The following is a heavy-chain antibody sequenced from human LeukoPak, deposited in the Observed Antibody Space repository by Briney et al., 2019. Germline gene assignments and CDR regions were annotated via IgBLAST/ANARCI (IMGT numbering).Heavy chain of an antibody. CDR2: ISYSGST. CDR1: GGSISSGDYY. Sequence: SETLSLTCTVSGGSISSGDYYWSWIRQHPGKGPEWIGHISYSGSTYYNPSLKSRIIISVDTSKNYFSLKLSSVTAADTAVYYCARLTTTVSAWSDPWGQGTVVTVSS. V-gene: IGHV4-31*03. D-gene: IGHD4/OR15-4a*01. CDR3: ARLTTTVSAWSDP. J-gene: IGHJ5*02.